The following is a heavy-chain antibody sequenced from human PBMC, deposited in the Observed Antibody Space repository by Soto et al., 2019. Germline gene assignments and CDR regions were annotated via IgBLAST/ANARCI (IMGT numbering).Heavy chain of an antibody. D-gene: IGHD6-19*01. CDR3: ARESYSGGVWSFDL. Sequence: QVHLQESGPGLVKPSETLSLTCTVSGGSITNHYWSWIQQPAGKELEWIGRAYSTGSTNYKPSLRSRVTMSLDTSKMQFSLQLTSVTAADTALYYCARESYSGGVWSFDLWGRGTLVTVSS. J-gene: IGHJ2*01. CDR2: AYSTGST. CDR1: GGSITNHY. V-gene: IGHV4-4*07.